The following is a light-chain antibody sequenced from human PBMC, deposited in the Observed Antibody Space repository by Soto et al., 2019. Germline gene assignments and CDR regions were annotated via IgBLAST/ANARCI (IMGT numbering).Light chain of an antibody. V-gene: IGKV1-8*01. Sequence: AIRPTQSPSSFSGSTGARVTITCRACQVIRSYLDWYQQKPGRAPKLLIYVASTLQSGVPSRFSGSRSGTDFTLASSSLQPEDFATYYCQQLRNYPLTFGGGTKVDIK. CDR2: VAS. CDR3: QQLRNYPLT. CDR1: QVIRSY. J-gene: IGKJ4*01.